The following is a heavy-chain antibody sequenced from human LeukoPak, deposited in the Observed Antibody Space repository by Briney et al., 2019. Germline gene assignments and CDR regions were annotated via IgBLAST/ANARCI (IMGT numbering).Heavy chain of an antibody. J-gene: IGHJ4*02. CDR3: AISGYCSGGSCHPDYFDY. CDR2: IIPIFGTA. Sequence: SVKVSCKASGGTFSSYAISWVRQAPGQGLEWMGGIIPIFGTANYAQKFQGRVTITADKSTSTAYMELSSLRSEDTAVYYCAISGYCSGGSCHPDYFDYWGQGTLVTVSS. D-gene: IGHD2-15*01. CDR1: GGTFSSYA. V-gene: IGHV1-69*06.